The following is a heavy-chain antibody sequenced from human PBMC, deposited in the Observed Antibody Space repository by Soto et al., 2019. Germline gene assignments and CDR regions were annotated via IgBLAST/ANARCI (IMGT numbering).Heavy chain of an antibody. V-gene: IGHV1-69*13. CDR3: ARDGNTVDYDFWSGYYHYFDY. J-gene: IGHJ4*02. Sequence: SVKVSCKASGGTFSSYAISWVRQAPGQGLEWMGGIIPIFGTANYAQKFQGRVTITADESTSTAYMELSSLRSEDTAVYYCARDGNTVDYDFWSGYYHYFDYWGQGTLVTVSS. CDR2: IIPIFGTA. CDR1: GGTFSSYA. D-gene: IGHD3-3*01.